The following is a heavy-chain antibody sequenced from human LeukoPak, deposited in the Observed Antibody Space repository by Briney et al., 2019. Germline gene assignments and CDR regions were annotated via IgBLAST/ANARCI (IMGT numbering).Heavy chain of an antibody. CDR1: GFSLSNYA. D-gene: IGHD3-3*01. J-gene: IGHJ5*02. CDR3: AKASDDFGRGYTNYFDP. Sequence: GGSLRLSCAASGFSLSNYAMSWVRQAPGKGLEWVSAIGGSGGNTFSADSVKGRFTISRDISKNTLYLQMNSLRAEDTAVYYCAKASDDFGRGYTNYFDPWGQGTLVTVSS. V-gene: IGHV3-23*01. CDR2: IGGSGGNT.